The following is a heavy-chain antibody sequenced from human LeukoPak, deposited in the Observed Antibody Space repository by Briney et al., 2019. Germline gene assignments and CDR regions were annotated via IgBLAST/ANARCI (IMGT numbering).Heavy chain of an antibody. Sequence: ASVKVSCKASGYTFTSYDINWVRQATGQGLEWMGWINPNSGGTNYAQKFQGRVTMTRDTSISTAYMELSRLRSDDTAVYYCASNDFWSGYYTDNDAFDIWGQGTMVTVSS. V-gene: IGHV1-2*02. CDR1: GYTFTSYD. J-gene: IGHJ3*02. CDR3: ASNDFWSGYYTDNDAFDI. CDR2: INPNSGGT. D-gene: IGHD3-3*01.